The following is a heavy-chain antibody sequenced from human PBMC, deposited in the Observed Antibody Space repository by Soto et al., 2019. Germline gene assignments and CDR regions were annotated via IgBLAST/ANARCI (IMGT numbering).Heavy chain of an antibody. CDR2: ITSSGSPR. V-gene: IGHV3-48*03. CDR3: ARSSSSWYLSLDS. D-gene: IGHD6-19*01. Sequence: GGSLRLSCDVPGLTFRGNEMGWVGQAPGKGLEWLTYITSSGSPRYYAESVKSRFTISRDNAKNSVYLHMSSLRADDTAIYYCARSSSSWYLSLDSWGQGTLVTVSS. CDR1: GLTFRGNE. J-gene: IGHJ4*02.